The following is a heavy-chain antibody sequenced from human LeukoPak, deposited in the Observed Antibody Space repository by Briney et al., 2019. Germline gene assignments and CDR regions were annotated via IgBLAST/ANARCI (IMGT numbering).Heavy chain of an antibody. CDR3: AKGSYGDSPYWYFNL. J-gene: IGHJ2*01. D-gene: IGHD4-17*01. V-gene: IGHV3-23*01. CDR1: GFTFSSYG. CDR2: ISGSGGST. Sequence: PGGSLRLSCAASGFTFSSYGMSWVRQAPGKGLEWVSAISGSGGSTYYADSVKGRFTISRDNSKNTLYLQMNSLRAEDTAVYYCAKGSYGDSPYWYFNLWGRGTLVTVSS.